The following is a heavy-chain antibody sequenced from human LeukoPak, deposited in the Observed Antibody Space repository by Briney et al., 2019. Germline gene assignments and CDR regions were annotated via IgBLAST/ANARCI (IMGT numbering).Heavy chain of an antibody. CDR1: GFTFSNYW. J-gene: IGHJ4*02. V-gene: IGHV3-7*05. D-gene: IGHD3-16*01. CDR2: IKPDGSVI. Sequence: GGSLRLSCAASGFTFSNYWMAWVRQAPGRGLEWVASIKPDGSVIYYGDSVKGRFTLSRDNTKNALHLQMNSLRAEDTAVYYCASNEGGYDYWGQGTLVTVSS. CDR3: ASNEGGYDY.